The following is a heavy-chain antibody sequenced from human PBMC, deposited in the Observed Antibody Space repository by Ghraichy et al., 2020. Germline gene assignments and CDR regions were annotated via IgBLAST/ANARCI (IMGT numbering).Heavy chain of an antibody. J-gene: IGHJ4*02. V-gene: IGHV3-30*18. CDR3: AKDGPYSYGLREGVDY. D-gene: IGHD5-18*01. CDR2: ISYDGSNK. Sequence: GGSLRLSCAASGFTFSSYGMHWVRQAPGKGLEWVAVISYDGSNKYYADSVKGRFTISRDNSKNTLYLQMNSLRAEDTAVYYCAKDGPYSYGLREGVDYWGQGTLVTVSS. CDR1: GFTFSSYG.